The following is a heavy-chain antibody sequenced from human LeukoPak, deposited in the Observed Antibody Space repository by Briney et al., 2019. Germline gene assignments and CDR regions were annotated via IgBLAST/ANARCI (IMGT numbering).Heavy chain of an antibody. CDR3: AKDSSSGWYFFDY. V-gene: IGHV3-9*01. J-gene: IGHJ4*02. CDR1: GFTFDDYA. D-gene: IGHD6-19*01. CDR2: ISWNSGSI. Sequence: GGSLRLSCAGSGFTFDDYAMHWVRQAPGKGLEWVSGISWNSGSIGYADSVKGRFTISRDNAKNSLYLQMNSLRAEDTALYYCAKDSSSGWYFFDYWGQGTLVTVSS.